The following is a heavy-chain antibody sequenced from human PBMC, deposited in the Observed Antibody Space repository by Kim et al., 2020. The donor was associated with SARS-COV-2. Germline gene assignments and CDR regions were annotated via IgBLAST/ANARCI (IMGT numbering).Heavy chain of an antibody. J-gene: IGHJ1*01. Sequence: ASVKVSCKTSGYTFISYAIHWVRQAPGQRLEWMGWINTGNGNTKFSQKFQGRVTFTRDTSASTAYMEMSSLRSEDTAIYYCVKDLTVAGTFSYFHHLGQG. CDR1: GYTFISYA. CDR3: VKDLTVAGTFSYFHH. D-gene: IGHD6-19*01. CDR2: INTGNGNT. V-gene: IGHV1-3*04.